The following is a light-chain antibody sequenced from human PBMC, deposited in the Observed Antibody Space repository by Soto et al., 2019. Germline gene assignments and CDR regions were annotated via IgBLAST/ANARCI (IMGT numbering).Light chain of an antibody. CDR3: CSYTTSTTLVV. CDR2: EVT. J-gene: IGLJ2*01. Sequence: QSVLTQPASVTGSPGQSITISCTGTSSDIGGYMYVSWYQQRPGKAPKLMIYEVTNRPSGVSDRFSGSKSGNTASLTISGLLAEDEANYYCCSYTTSTTLVVFEGGTKATVL. CDR1: SSDIGGYMY. V-gene: IGLV2-14*01.